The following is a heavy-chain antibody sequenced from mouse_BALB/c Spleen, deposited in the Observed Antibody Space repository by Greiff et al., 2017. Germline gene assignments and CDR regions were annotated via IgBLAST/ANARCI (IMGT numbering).Heavy chain of an antibody. CDR1: GYTFTSYW. CDR2: INPSTGYT. D-gene: IGHD2-14*01. V-gene: IGHV1-7*01. Sequence: QVQLQQSGAELAKPGASVKMSCKASGYTFTSYWMHWVKQRPGQGLEWIGYINPSTGYTEYNQKFKDKATLTADKSSSTAYMQLSSLTSEDSAVYYCGTTGDYAMDYWGQGTSVTVSA. CDR3: GTTGDYAMDY. J-gene: IGHJ4*01.